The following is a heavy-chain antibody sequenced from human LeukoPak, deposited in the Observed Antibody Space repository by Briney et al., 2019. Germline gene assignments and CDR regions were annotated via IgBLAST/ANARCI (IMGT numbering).Heavy chain of an antibody. J-gene: IGHJ4*02. CDR2: INQDGSEK. Sequence: GGSLRLSGAASGFTFSSYLMRWVRQAPGKGLDWVASINQDGSEKYYVGSVKGRFTISRDNAKNSLYLQMNSLRADNTAVYYCARARGGSNSDYWGQGTLVTVSS. D-gene: IGHD1-26*01. V-gene: IGHV3-7*05. CDR1: GFTFSSYL. CDR3: ARARGGSNSDY.